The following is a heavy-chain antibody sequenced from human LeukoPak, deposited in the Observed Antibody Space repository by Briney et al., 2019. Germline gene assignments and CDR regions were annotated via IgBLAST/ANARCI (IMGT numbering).Heavy chain of an antibody. D-gene: IGHD3-10*01. Sequence: SQTLSPTCTVSGGSISSGGYYWSWIRQRPGKGLEWIGYIYYSGSTYYNPSLKSRVTISVDTSKNQFSLKLSSVTAADTAVYYCARAGSITLDYWGQGTLVTVSS. CDR3: ARAGSITLDY. V-gene: IGHV4-31*03. CDR2: IYYSGST. CDR1: GGSISSGGYY. J-gene: IGHJ4*02.